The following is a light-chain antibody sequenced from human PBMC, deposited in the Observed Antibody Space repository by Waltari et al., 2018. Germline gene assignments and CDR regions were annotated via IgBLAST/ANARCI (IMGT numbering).Light chain of an antibody. Sequence: QSALTQPASVSGSPGQSITISCTGTSSDVGAYNYVSWYQQHPGKAPKLMIFDVSIRPSGVYQRFAGVKSGNTASLTISGLQDEDEADYYCSSYISSSTLELFGGGTSLTVL. CDR3: SSYISSSTLEL. J-gene: IGLJ2*01. V-gene: IGLV2-14*03. CDR1: SSDVGAYNY. CDR2: DVS.